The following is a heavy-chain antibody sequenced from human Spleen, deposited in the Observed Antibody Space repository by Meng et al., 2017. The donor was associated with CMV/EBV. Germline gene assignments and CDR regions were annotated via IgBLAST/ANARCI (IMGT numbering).Heavy chain of an antibody. CDR1: GFTFTTFS. D-gene: IGHD3-10*01. J-gene: IGHJ3*02. CDR3: ARDARYRLGSVAFDI. V-gene: IGHV3-21*01. Sequence: GESLKISCAASGFTFTTFSVHWVRQAPEKGLEWVSSISTSSSYIYYADSVKGRFTISRDNAKNSLYLQMNSLRAEDTAVYYCARDARYRLGSVAFDIWGHGTMVTVSS. CDR2: ISTSSSYI.